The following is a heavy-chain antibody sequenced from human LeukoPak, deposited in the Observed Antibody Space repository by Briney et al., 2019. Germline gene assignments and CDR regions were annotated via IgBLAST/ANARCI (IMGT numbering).Heavy chain of an antibody. CDR1: GYTFTSYY. CDR3: ASELSSSTQTLNYYYYYGMDV. J-gene: IGHJ6*04. V-gene: IGHV1-46*01. CDR2: INPSGGST. Sequence: ASVKVSCKASGYTFTSYYMHWVRQAPGQGLEWMGIINPSGGSTSYAQKFQGRVTMTRDTSTSTVYMELSSLRSEDTAVYYCASELSSSTQTLNYYYYYGMDVWGKGTTVTVSS. D-gene: IGHD2-2*01.